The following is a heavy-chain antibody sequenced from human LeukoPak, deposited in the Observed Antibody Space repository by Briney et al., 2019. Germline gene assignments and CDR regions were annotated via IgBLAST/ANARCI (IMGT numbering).Heavy chain of an antibody. V-gene: IGHV1-46*01. CDR1: GYTFTSYY. CDR2: INPSGGST. Sequence: ASVKVSCKASGYTFTSYYMHWVRQAPGQGLEWMGIINPSGGSTSYAQKLQGRVTMTRDTSISTAYMELSRLRSDDTAVYYCARDLRTKAAILYYYYYGMDVWGQGTTVTVSS. J-gene: IGHJ6*02. D-gene: IGHD2-2*02. CDR3: ARDLRTKAAILYYYYYGMDV.